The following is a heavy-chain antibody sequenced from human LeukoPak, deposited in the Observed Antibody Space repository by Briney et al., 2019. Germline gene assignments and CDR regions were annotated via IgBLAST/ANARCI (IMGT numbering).Heavy chain of an antibody. Sequence: SETLSLTCTVSGGSISSSSYYWGWIRQPPGKGLEWIGSIYYSGSTYYNPSLKSRVTTSVDTSKNQFSLKLSSVTAADTAVYYCARHSSGNFDYWGQGTLVTVSS. CDR3: ARHSSGNFDY. D-gene: IGHD6-19*01. J-gene: IGHJ4*02. CDR2: IYYSGST. V-gene: IGHV4-39*01. CDR1: GGSISSSSYY.